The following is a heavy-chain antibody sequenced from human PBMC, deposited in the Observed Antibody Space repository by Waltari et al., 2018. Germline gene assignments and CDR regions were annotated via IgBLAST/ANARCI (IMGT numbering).Heavy chain of an antibody. CDR2: IYYSGST. D-gene: IGHD1-1*01. CDR1: GCSLSSGSYY. J-gene: IGHJ5*02. CDR3: ARGGSNWDAWFDP. Sequence: QVQLKESGPGLVKPSQTLSMTCTVSGCSLSSGSYYWSWIRQPPGKGLEWIGYIYYSGSTYYNPSLKSRLTISVDTSKNQFSLNLNSVTAADTAVYYCARGGSNWDAWFDPWGQGTLVSVSS. V-gene: IGHV4-30-4*01.